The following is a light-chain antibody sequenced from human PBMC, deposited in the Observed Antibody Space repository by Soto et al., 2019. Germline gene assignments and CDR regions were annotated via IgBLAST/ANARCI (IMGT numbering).Light chain of an antibody. V-gene: IGKV1-5*03. CDR3: QHYSSYSRT. CDR1: QSISSW. J-gene: IGKJ1*01. CDR2: KAS. Sequence: DIQMTQSPSTLSASVGDRVTITCRASQSISSWLAWYQQKPGKAPKLLIYKASSLESGVPSRFSGSGYGTEFTLTISSLQPDDFAPYYCQHYSSYSRTFGQGTKVEIK.